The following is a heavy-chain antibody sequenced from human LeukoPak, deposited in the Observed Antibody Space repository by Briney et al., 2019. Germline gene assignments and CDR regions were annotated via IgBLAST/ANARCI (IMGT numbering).Heavy chain of an antibody. CDR3: ARIVPGLGSRWDYFEY. CDR2: IKQDGSET. V-gene: IGHV3-7*01. J-gene: IGHJ4*02. Sequence: GGSLRLSCAASGFTFSSYWMSWGRQAPGKGLEWVANIKQDGSETYYVDSEKSRFTISRDTTNNSLYLQINSLRAEDTAVYYCARIVPGLGSRWDYFEYWGQGTLVTVSS. CDR1: GFTFSSYW. D-gene: IGHD6-13*01.